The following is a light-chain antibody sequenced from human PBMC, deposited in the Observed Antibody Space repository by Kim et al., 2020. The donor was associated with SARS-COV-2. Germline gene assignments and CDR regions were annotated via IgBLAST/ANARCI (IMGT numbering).Light chain of an antibody. CDR2: EDS. V-gene: IGLV3-10*01. J-gene: IGLJ2*01. CDR1: ALPKKY. CDR3: YSTDSSGDLVV. Sequence: SYELTQPPSMSVSPRQTARITCSGDALPKKYAYWYQQKSGQAPVLVIYEDSKRPSGIPERFSGSSSGTMATLTISGAQVEDEADYYCYSTDSSGDLVVFGGGTQLTVL.